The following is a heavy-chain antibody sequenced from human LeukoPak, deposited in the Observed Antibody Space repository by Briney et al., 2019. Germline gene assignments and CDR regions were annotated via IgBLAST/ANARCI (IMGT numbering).Heavy chain of an antibody. Sequence: PGRSLRLSCAASEFTFSKYGMHWVRQAPGKGLEWVASISLDINDRKYAESVRGRFTISRDNSKNTLYLQMNSLRADDTAIYYCARIRGSINSGWYVGSYWGQGTLVTVS. V-gene: IGHV3-30*03. CDR2: ISLDINDR. D-gene: IGHD6-13*01. CDR3: ARIRGSINSGWYVGSY. J-gene: IGHJ4*02. CDR1: EFTFSKYG.